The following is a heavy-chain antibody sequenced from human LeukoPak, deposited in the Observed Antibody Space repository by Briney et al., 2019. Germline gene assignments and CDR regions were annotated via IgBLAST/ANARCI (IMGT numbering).Heavy chain of an antibody. D-gene: IGHD3-10*01. CDR2: INHSRSR. V-gene: IGHV4-34*01. CDR3: ARQNWNYFQHPEEFDY. Sequence: SETLSLTCAVYGGSFSRYYWTWVRQPPGKGLEWIGEINHSRSRRFNPSFESRVTISVDTSKNRFSLKLSSVTAADTAVYYCARQNWNYFQHPEEFDYWGQGTLVTVSS. J-gene: IGHJ4*02. CDR1: GGSFSRYY.